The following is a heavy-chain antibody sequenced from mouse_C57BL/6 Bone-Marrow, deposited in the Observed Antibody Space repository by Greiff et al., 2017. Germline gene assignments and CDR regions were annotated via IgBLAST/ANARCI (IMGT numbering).Heavy chain of an antibody. CDR3: SSFDGNYFDF. D-gene: IGHD2-3*01. CDR1: GFNIQDDY. J-gene: IGHJ2*01. V-gene: IGHV14-4*01. CDR2: IDPEIGDT. Sequence: DVKLQESGAELVRPGASVKLSCTASGFNIQDDYIHWVKQRPEQGLEWIGWIDPEIGDTEYASKFQGKATITSDTSYNTAYLQLSSLTSEDTAVYYCSSFDGNYFDFWGQGTPLTVAS.